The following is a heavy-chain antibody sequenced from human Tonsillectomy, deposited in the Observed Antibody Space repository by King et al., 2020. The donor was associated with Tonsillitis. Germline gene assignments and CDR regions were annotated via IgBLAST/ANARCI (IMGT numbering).Heavy chain of an antibody. CDR2: LSLYSCKI. J-gene: IGHJ6*02. CDR3: RKDEGWLG. D-gene: IGHD6-19*01. Sequence: VQLVESGGGLVQPGRSLRLSCAASGCNFDEYAMQWVRQAPRKRLGWCSGLSLYSCKICYAVSVKGRVTIPSDNAKNFLYLQRNSLRAEETALYYCRKDEGWLGWGQGTTVTVS. CDR1: GCNFDEYA. V-gene: IGHV3-9*01.